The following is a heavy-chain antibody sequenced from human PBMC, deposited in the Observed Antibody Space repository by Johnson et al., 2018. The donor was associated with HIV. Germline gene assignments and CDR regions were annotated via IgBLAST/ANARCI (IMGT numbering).Heavy chain of an antibody. V-gene: IGHV3-NL1*01. CDR2: IYSGGST. D-gene: IGHD2-2*01. CDR3: AKEGSSAPWAFDI. J-gene: IGHJ3*02. Sequence: QMQLVESGGGVVQPGRSLRLSCAASGFTFSSYAMHWVRQAPGKGLEWVSVIYSGGSTKYADSVRGRFTISRDKSKNTVSLQMNSLRAEDTALYYCAKEGSSAPWAFDIWGQGMMVTVSS. CDR1: GFTFSSYA.